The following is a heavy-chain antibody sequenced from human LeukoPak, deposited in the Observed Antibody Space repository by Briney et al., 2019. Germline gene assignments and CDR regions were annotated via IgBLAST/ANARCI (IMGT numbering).Heavy chain of an antibody. CDR2: IKSKTDGGTT. CDR3: TTSILHGAFDI. V-gene: IGHV3-15*01. Sequence: GRSLRLSCAASGFTFSSYAMHWVRQAPGKGLEWVGRIKSKTDGGTTDYAAPVKGRFTISRDDSKNTLYLQMNSLKTEDTAVYYCTTSILHGAFDIWGQGTMVTVSS. J-gene: IGHJ3*02. CDR1: GFTFSSYA. D-gene: IGHD5-24*01.